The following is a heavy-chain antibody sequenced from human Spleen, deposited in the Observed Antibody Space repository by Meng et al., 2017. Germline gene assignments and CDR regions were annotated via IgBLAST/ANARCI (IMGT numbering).Heavy chain of an antibody. CDR3: AKFGGSTVTRNFDY. CDR2: ISGSGGST. Sequence: GESLKISCAASGFTFSSYAMSWVRQAPGKGLEWVSAISGSGGSTYYADSVKGRFTISRDNSKNTLYLQMNSLRAEDTAVYYCAKFGGSTVTRNFDYWGQGTLVTVSS. CDR1: GFTFSSYA. J-gene: IGHJ4*02. D-gene: IGHD4-17*01. V-gene: IGHV3-23*01.